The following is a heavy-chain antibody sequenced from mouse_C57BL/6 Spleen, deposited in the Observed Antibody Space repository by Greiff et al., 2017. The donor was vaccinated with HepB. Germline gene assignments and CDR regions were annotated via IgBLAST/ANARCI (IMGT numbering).Heavy chain of an antibody. V-gene: IGHV1-15*01. Sequence: QVQLQQSGAELVRPGASVTLSCKASGYTSTDYEMHWVKQTPVHGLEWIGAIDPETGGTAYNQKFKGKAILTADKSSSTAYMELRSLTSEDSAVYYCTRIYDGYYVWGQGTTLTVSS. CDR2: IDPETGGT. D-gene: IGHD2-3*01. CDR3: TRIYDGYYV. CDR1: GYTSTDYE. J-gene: IGHJ2*01.